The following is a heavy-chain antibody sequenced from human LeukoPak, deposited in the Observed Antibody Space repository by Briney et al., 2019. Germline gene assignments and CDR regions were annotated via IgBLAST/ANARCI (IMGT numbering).Heavy chain of an antibody. CDR1: GFEFSIHD. CDR3: VKGFHFDW. Sequence: PGGSLRLSCVVSGFEFSIHDMSWGRQAPGKGPEWVSSISGRGTDTYYRDSVKGRFTISRDTSKNTLYMQMNNLRVEGTALYYCVKGFHFDWWGQGTLVTVSS. J-gene: IGHJ4*02. V-gene: IGHV3-23*01. CDR2: ISGRGTDT.